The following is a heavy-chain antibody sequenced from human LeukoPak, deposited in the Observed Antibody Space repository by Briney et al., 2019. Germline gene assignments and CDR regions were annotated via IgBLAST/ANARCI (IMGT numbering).Heavy chain of an antibody. D-gene: IGHD2-2*01. Sequence: SETLSLTCAVYGGSFSGYYWSWIRQPPGKGLEWIGEINHSGSTNYNPSLKSRVTISVDTSKNQFSLKLSSVTAADTAVYYCARDRVVVVHNYYYYYMDVWGQGTLVTVSS. CDR2: INHSGST. CDR1: GGSFSGYY. CDR3: ARDRVVVVHNYYYYYMDV. V-gene: IGHV4-34*01. J-gene: IGHJ6*03.